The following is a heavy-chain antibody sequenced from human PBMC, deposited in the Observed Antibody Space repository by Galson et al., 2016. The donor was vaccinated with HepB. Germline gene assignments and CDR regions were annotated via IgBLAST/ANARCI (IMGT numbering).Heavy chain of an antibody. CDR1: GGSISSDYYY. D-gene: IGHD6-6*01. CDR2: VDYSGNS. V-gene: IGHV4-31*03. Sequence: TLSLTCTVSGGSISSDYYYWSWIRQHPGKGLECIGYVDYSGNSYYNPSLQSRVTISVDTSKNQFSLKLSSVTAADTAVYYCGGSSPEYYYYYGVDVRGQGTTVTVSS. J-gene: IGHJ6*02. CDR3: GGSSPEYYYYYGVDV.